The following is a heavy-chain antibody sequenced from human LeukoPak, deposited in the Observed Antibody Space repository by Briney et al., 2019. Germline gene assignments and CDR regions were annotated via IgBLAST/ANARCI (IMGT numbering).Heavy chain of an antibody. CDR2: IYSGGST. V-gene: IGHV3-66*01. CDR3: ARALYGDYVGYYYGMDV. D-gene: IGHD4-17*01. Sequence: GGSLRLSCAASGFTVSSNYMSWVHQAPGKGLEWVSVIYSGGSTYYADSVKGRFTISRDNSKNTLYLQMNSLRAEDTAVYYCARALYGDYVGYYYGMDVWGQGTTVTVSS. CDR1: GFTVSSNY. J-gene: IGHJ6*02.